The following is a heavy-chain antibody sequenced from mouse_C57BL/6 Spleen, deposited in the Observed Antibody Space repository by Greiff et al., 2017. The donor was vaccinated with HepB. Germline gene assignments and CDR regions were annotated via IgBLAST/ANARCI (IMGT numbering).Heavy chain of an antibody. V-gene: IGHV1-15*01. J-gene: IGHJ2*01. CDR1: GYTFTDYE. CDR3: TRRRANWDYFDY. CDR2: IDPETGGT. D-gene: IGHD4-1*01. Sequence: QVQLKESGAELVRPGASVPLSCKASGYTFTDYEMHWVKQTPVHGLEWIGAIDPETGGTAYNQKFKGKAILTADKSSSTAYMELRSLTSEDSAVYYCTRRRANWDYFDYWGQGTTLTVSS.